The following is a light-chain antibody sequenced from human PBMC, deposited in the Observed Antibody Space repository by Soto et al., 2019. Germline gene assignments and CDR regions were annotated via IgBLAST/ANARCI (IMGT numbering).Light chain of an antibody. CDR1: QRISNY. Sequence: DIQITQSPSSLSASVGYRVTITCRASQRISNYLNWYQQKPVKAPKLLIYVASSLSSGVPSRFSGSGSGEAFTLTISSLQPEDFATYYCKPTDKTHLTFGQGAKVDIX. J-gene: IGKJ1*01. CDR3: KPTDKTHLT. CDR2: VAS. V-gene: IGKV1-39*01.